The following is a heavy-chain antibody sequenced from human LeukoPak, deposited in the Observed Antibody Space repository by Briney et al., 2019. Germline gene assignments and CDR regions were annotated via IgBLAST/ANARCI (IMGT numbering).Heavy chain of an antibody. Sequence: GGSLRLSCAASGFTFSIYAMSWVRQAPGKGLEWVSAISGSGGSTYYADSVKGRFTISRDNSRNTLYLQMNSLRAEDTAVYYCAKERAAAVAEYFQHWGQGTLVTVSS. CDR3: AKERAAAVAEYFQH. CDR2: ISGSGGST. V-gene: IGHV3-23*01. CDR1: GFTFSIYA. D-gene: IGHD6-13*01. J-gene: IGHJ1*01.